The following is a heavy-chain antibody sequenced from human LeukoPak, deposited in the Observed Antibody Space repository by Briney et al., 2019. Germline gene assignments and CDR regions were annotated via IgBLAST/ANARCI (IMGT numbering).Heavy chain of an antibody. V-gene: IGHV3-23*01. J-gene: IGHJ2*01. CDR3: ARDPGAYGSGSYDL. Sequence: GGSLRLSCAASGFTFSSYAMSWVRQAPGKGLEWVSAISGSGGSTYYADSVKGRFTISRDNSKNTLYLQMNSLRAEDTAVYYCARDPGAYGSGSYDLWGRGTLVTVSS. CDR2: ISGSGGST. CDR1: GFTFSSYA. D-gene: IGHD3-10*01.